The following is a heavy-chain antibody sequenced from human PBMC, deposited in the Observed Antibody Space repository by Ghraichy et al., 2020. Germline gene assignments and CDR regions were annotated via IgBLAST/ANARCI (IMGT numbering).Heavy chain of an antibody. J-gene: IGHJ4*02. Sequence: LSLTCEASGFKFGDFYMTWVRQAPGKGLEWLTYISGTGRSLFYADSVKGRFTIFRDNAKQSLYLQMNSLTVDDTAVYFCARDLGSGGLRDHWGQGTRVTVSS. D-gene: IGHD6-25*01. CDR1: GFKFGDFY. CDR2: ISGTGRSL. V-gene: IGHV3-11*01. CDR3: ARDLGSGGLRDH.